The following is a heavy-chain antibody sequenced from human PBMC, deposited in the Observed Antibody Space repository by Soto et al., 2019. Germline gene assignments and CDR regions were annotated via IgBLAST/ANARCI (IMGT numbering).Heavy chain of an antibody. Sequence: PGGSLRLSCTASGFSFSSYSLHWVRQTPGKGLEWVAVISYDGSNKYYADSVKGRFTVSRDSPKNTLFLQMNSLKPEDTAVYHCARAPPRGIAAPGTWGSGMDVWGQGTTVTVS. J-gene: IGHJ6*02. D-gene: IGHD6-13*01. V-gene: IGHV3-30-3*01. CDR1: GFSFSSYS. CDR3: ARAPPRGIAAPGTWGSGMDV. CDR2: ISYDGSNK.